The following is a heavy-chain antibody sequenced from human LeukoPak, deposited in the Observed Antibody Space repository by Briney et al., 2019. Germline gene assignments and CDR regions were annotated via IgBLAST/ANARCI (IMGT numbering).Heavy chain of an antibody. V-gene: IGHV6-1*01. CDR3: ARGKSKRLDV. D-gene: IGHD5/OR15-5a*01. CDR1: GGSVSSNSGT. J-gene: IGHJ6*02. Sequence: SQTLSLTCAISGGSVSSNSGTWNWIRQSPSRGLEWLGRTYYRSKWYNDYAVSVQSRITINPDTSKNHFSLQLSSVTPEDTAVYFCARGKSKRLDVWGQGTTVTVSS. CDR2: TYYRSKWYN.